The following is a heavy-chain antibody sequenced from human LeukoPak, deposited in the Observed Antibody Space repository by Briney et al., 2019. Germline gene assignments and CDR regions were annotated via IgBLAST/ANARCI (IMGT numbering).Heavy chain of an antibody. Sequence: SETLSLTCTVSGGSISSYYWSWIRQPPGKGLEWIGCIYYSGSTNYNPSLKSRVTISVDTSKNQFSLKLSSVTAADTAVYYCARDTLLDAFDIWGQGTMVTVSS. CDR3: ARDTLLDAFDI. CDR2: IYYSGST. CDR1: GGSISSYY. V-gene: IGHV4-59*01. J-gene: IGHJ3*02.